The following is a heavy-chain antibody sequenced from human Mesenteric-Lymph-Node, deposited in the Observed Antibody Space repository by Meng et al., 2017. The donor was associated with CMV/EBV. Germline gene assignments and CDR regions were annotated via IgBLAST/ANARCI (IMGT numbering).Heavy chain of an antibody. V-gene: IGHV3-48*03. CDR1: GFTFSSYE. J-gene: IGHJ3*02. CDR3: SREGGYCSSTSCYTYVAFDI. CDR2: ISSSSSTI. D-gene: IGHD2-2*02. Sequence: GESLKISCAASGFTFSSYEMNWVRQAPGKGLEWVSYISSSSSTIYYADSVKGRFTISRDNAKNSLYLQINSLRAEDTAVYYCSREGGYCSSTSCYTYVAFDIWGQGTMVTVSS.